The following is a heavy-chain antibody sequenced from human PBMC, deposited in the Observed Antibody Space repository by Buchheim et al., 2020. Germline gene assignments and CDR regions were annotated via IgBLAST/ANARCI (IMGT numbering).Heavy chain of an antibody. CDR1: GFTFSSYE. CDR3: ARDVIGYSYGLAVDY. V-gene: IGHV3-48*03. Sequence: EVQLVESGRGLVQPGGSLRLSCAASGFTFSSYEMNWVRQAPGKGLEWVSYISSSGSTIYYADSVKGRFTISRDNAKNSLYLQMNSLRAEDTAVYYCARDVIGYSYGLAVDYWGQETL. CDR2: ISSSGSTI. D-gene: IGHD5-18*01. J-gene: IGHJ4*02.